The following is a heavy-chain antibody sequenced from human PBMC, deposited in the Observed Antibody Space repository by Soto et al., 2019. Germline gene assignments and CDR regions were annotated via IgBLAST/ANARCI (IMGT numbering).Heavy chain of an antibody. CDR2: ISGSGGST. CDR3: AKSTTRVAYYYDSSGYFFDY. D-gene: IGHD3-22*01. V-gene: IGHV3-23*01. CDR1: GFTFSSYA. Sequence: GGSLRLSCAASGFTFSSYAMSWVRQAPGKGLEWVSAISGSGGSTYYADSVKGRFTISRDNSKNTLYLQMNSLRAEDTAVYYCAKSTTRVAYYYDSSGYFFDYWGQGTLVTVSS. J-gene: IGHJ4*02.